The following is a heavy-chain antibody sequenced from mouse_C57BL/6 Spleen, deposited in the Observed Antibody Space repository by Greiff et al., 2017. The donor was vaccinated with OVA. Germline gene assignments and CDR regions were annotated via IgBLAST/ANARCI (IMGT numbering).Heavy chain of an antibody. V-gene: IGHV5-15*04. CDR1: GFTFSDYG. CDR3: ARESYGSSDYAMDY. CDR2: ISNLAYSI. Sequence: EVKVEESGGGLVQPGGSLKLSCAASGFTFSDYGMAWVRQAPRKGPEWVAFISNLAYSIYYADTVTGRFTISRENAKNTLYLEMSSLRSEDTAMDYCARESYGSSDYAMDYWGQGTSVTVSS. J-gene: IGHJ4*01. D-gene: IGHD1-1*01.